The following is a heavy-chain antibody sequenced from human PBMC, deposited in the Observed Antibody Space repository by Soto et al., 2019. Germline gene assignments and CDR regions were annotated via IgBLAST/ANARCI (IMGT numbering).Heavy chain of an antibody. V-gene: IGHV4-30-4*01. CDR2: IYYSGST. D-gene: IGHD3-10*01. J-gene: IGHJ5*02. Sequence: QVQLQESGPGLVKPSQTLSLTCTVSGGSISSGDYYWSWIRQPPGKGLEWIGYIYYSGSTYYNPSLKSRVTISVDTSKNQFALKLSSVTAADTAVYYCARVTRITMVRGPFDPWGQGTLVTVSS. CDR3: ARVTRITMVRGPFDP. CDR1: GGSISSGDYY.